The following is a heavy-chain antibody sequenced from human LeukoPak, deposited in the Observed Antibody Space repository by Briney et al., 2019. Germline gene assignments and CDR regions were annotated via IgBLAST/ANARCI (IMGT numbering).Heavy chain of an antibody. D-gene: IGHD3-22*01. Sequence: PGGSLRLSCAASGFTFSGFGLHWVRQAPGKGLEWVAVIWNDGSNKYYADSVKGRFTISRDNSKNTMYLQMKSLRAEDTAVYYCARESHTSGYYYFDYWGLGTLVTVSS. CDR1: GFTFSGFG. CDR3: ARESHTSGYYYFDY. J-gene: IGHJ4*02. CDR2: IWNDGSNK. V-gene: IGHV3-33*01.